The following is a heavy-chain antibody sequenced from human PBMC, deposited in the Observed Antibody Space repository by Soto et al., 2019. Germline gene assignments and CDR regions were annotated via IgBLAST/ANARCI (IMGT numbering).Heavy chain of an antibody. V-gene: IGHV3-23*01. D-gene: IGHD2-2*01. J-gene: IGHJ4*02. Sequence: GGSLRLSCAASGFTFSSYAMSWVRQAPGKGLEWVSAISGSGGSTYYADSVKGRFTMSRDNSKNTLYLQMNSLRAEDTAVYYCAKDLGRYCSSTSCYVFDYWGQGTLVTVSS. CDR2: ISGSGGST. CDR1: GFTFSSYA. CDR3: AKDLGRYCSSTSCYVFDY.